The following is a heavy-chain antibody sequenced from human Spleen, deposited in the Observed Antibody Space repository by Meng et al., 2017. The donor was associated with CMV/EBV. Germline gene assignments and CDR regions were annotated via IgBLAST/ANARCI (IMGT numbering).Heavy chain of an antibody. CDR3: ARGLEDDFWSGPWFDP. Sequence: GSISSSSYYWGWIRQPPGKGLEWIGSIYYTGSTYYNPSLKSRVTISVDTSKNQFSLKLRSVTAADTAVYYCARGLEDDFWSGPWFDPWGQGTLVTVSS. V-gene: IGHV4-39*07. D-gene: IGHD3-3*01. CDR2: IYYTGST. J-gene: IGHJ5*01. CDR1: GSISSSSYY.